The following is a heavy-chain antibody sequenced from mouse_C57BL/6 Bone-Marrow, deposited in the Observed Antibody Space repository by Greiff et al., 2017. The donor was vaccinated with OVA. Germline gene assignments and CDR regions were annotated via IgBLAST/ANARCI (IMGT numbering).Heavy chain of an antibody. V-gene: IGHV5-17*01. CDR1: GFTFSDYG. CDR3: AIGVTTRYYYAMDY. D-gene: IGHD2-2*01. J-gene: IGHJ4*01. CDR2: ISSGSSTI. Sequence: EVKVVESGGGLVKPGGSLKLSCAASGFTFSDYGMHWVRQAPEKGLEWVAYISSGSSTIYYADTVKGRFTISRDNAKNTLFLQMTSLRTEDTAMYYCAIGVTTRYYYAMDYWGQGTSGTVST.